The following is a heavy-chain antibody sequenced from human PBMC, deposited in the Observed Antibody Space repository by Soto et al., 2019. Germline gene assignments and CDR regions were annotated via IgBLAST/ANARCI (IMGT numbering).Heavy chain of an antibody. D-gene: IGHD1-1*01. CDR3: ARGEVQLERRILKRSKNYFDC. Sequence: ASVKVSCKASGYTFTSYYMHWVRQAPGQGLEWMGIINPSGGSTSYAQKFQGRVTMTRDTSTSTVYMELSSLRSEDTAVYYCARGEVQLERRILKRSKNYFDCWGQGTLVTVSS. J-gene: IGHJ4*02. CDR2: INPSGGST. V-gene: IGHV1-46*03. CDR1: GYTFTSYY.